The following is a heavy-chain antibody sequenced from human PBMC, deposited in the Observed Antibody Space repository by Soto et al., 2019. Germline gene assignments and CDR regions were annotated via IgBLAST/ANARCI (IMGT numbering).Heavy chain of an antibody. CDR1: GGTFSSYT. CDR2: IIPILGIA. CDR3: ARDTDYYGSGSSRYYYMDV. J-gene: IGHJ6*03. V-gene: IGHV1-69*04. D-gene: IGHD3-10*01. Sequence: ASVKVSCKASGGTFSSYTISWVRQAPGQGLEWMGRIIPILGIANYAQKFQGRVTITADKSTSTAYMELSSLRSEDTAVYYCARDTDYYGSGSSRYYYMDVWGKGNTVTLSS.